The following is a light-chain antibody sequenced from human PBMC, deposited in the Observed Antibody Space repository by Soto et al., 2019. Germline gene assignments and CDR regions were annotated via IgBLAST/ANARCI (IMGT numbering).Light chain of an antibody. CDR3: QKYDRAPFT. J-gene: IGKJ3*01. V-gene: IGKV1-27*01. CDR2: GAS. CDR1: QGISNY. Sequence: DNQMTQSPSSLSAYLGDRVTITCRASQGISNYLAWYQQKPGRLPKLLLFGASTLQSGVPARFSGSGSGTLFTLTINGLLPEDVATYYCQKYDRAPFTFGPGTKVDFK.